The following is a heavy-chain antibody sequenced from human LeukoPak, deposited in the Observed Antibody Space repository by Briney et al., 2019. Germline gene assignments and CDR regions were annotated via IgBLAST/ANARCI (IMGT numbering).Heavy chain of an antibody. CDR3: ARQYGSGSYRYYYYYMDV. V-gene: IGHV4-4*09. CDR2: IYTSGST. J-gene: IGHJ6*03. D-gene: IGHD3-10*01. CDR1: GGSISSYY. Sequence: SETLSLTCTVSGGSISSYYWSWIRQPPGKGLEWIGYIYTSGSTNYNPSLKSQVTISVDTSKNPFSLKLSSVTAADTAVYYCARQYGSGSYRYYYYYMDVWGKGTTVTVSS.